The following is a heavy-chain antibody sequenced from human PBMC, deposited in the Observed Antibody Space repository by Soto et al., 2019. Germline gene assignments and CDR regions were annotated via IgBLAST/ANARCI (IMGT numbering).Heavy chain of an antibody. V-gene: IGHV1-69*01. D-gene: IGHD6-6*01. J-gene: IGHJ6*02. Sequence: QVQLVQSGAEVKKPGSSVKVSCKASGGTFRSYAISWVRQAPGQGLEWMGGIIPIFGTANYAQKFQGRVTITADESTSTAYMELSSLRSEDTAVYYCASTYSSSAKGIYYYGMDVWGQGTTVTVSS. CDR1: GGTFRSYA. CDR3: ASTYSSSAKGIYYYGMDV. CDR2: IIPIFGTA.